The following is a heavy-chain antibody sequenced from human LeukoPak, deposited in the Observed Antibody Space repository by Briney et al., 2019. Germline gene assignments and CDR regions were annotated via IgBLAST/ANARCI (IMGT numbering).Heavy chain of an antibody. J-gene: IGHJ6*02. V-gene: IGHV3-53*05. D-gene: IGHD2-8*02. Sequence: GGSLRLSWAASGFSFSSNYMTWVRQAPGKGLEWVSVIYSGGSTVYADSVKGRFTISRDNSKNTLFLQMTSLRAEDTAVYYCARDSFDIRSTPWWYGMDVWGQGTTVIVSS. CDR2: IYSGGST. CDR3: ARDSFDIRSTPWWYGMDV. CDR1: GFSFSSNY.